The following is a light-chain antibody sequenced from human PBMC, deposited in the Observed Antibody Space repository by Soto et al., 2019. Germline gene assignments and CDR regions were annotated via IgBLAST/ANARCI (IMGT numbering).Light chain of an antibody. V-gene: IGLV2-14*01. Sequence: QSVLTQPASMSGSPGQSITISCTGTSSDIGGFNFVSWFQRHPGKAPELILYEVTNRPSGISDRFSGSKSGNTASLTISGLQAEDEADYFCSSYITTTTLFVFGTGTKLTVL. J-gene: IGLJ1*01. CDR3: SSYITTTTLFV. CDR1: SSDIGGFNF. CDR2: EVT.